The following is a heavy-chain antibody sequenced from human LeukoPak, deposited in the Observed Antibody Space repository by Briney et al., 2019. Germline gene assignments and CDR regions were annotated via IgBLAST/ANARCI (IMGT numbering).Heavy chain of an antibody. Sequence: PGGSLRLSCAASGLTVSSNYMSWVRQAPGKGLEWVSVIYSGGSTYYADSVKGRFTISRDNSKNTLFFQMNSLRAEDTAVYYCAAYSSCDYWGQGTLVTVSS. V-gene: IGHV3-53*01. CDR2: IYSGGST. CDR1: GLTVSSNY. CDR3: AAYSSCDY. D-gene: IGHD6-6*01. J-gene: IGHJ4*02.